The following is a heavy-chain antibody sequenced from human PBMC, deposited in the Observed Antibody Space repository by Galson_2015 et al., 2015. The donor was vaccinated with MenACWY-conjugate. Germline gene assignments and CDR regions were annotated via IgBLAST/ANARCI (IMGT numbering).Heavy chain of an antibody. D-gene: IGHD3-10*01. CDR3: ARGVMVRGVWAWFDP. V-gene: IGHV3-74*01. Sequence: SLRLSCAASGFTFSSYWMHWVRQAPGKGLVWVSCINSDGSSTSYADSVKGRFTISRDNAKNTLYLQMNSLRAEDTAVYYCARGVMVRGVWAWFDPWGQGTLVTVSS. CDR1: GFTFSSYW. J-gene: IGHJ5*02. CDR2: INSDGSST.